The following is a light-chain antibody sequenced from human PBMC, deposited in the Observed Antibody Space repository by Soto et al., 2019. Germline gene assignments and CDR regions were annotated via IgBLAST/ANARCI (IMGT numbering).Light chain of an antibody. CDR3: QQYNSYSGT. CDR2: DAS. CDR1: QSISSW. V-gene: IGKV1-5*01. Sequence: DIQMTQPRSCLSSTVGDRVTITCRASQSISSWLAWYQQKPGKAPKLLIYDASSLESGVPSRFSGSGSGTEFTLTISSLQPDDFATYYCQQYNSYSGTFGQGTKVDIK. J-gene: IGKJ1*01.